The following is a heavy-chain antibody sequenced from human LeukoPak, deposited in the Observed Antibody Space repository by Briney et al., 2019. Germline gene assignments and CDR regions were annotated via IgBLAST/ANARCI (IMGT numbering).Heavy chain of an antibody. J-gene: IGHJ4*02. CDR3: ARESDTAMEFDY. D-gene: IGHD5-18*01. V-gene: IGHV1-18*01. Sequence: ASVKVSCKASGYTFTSHGISWVRQAPGQGLEWMGWISGYNGNTNYAQKFQGRVTMTRDTSTSTVYMELSSLRSEDTAVYYRARESDTAMEFDYWGQGTLVTVSS. CDR2: ISGYNGNT. CDR1: GYTFTSHG.